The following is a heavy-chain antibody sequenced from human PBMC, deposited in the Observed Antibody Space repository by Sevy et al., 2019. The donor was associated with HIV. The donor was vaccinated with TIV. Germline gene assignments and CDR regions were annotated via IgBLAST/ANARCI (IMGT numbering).Heavy chain of an antibody. Sequence: SETLSLTCTVSGGSISSYYWSWIRQPPGKGLERIGYIYYSGSTNYNPSLKSRVTISVDTSKNQFSLKLSSVTAADTAVYYCAREGYYECSSTSCYHWFDPWGQGTLVTVSS. CDR3: AREGYYECSSTSCYHWFDP. CDR1: GGSISSYY. J-gene: IGHJ5*02. V-gene: IGHV4-59*01. CDR2: IYYSGST. D-gene: IGHD2-2*01.